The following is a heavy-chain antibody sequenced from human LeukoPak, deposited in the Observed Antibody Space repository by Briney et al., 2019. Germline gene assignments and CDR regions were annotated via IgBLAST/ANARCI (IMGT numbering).Heavy chain of an antibody. D-gene: IGHD6-19*01. Sequence: GGSLRLSCAVSGFTFSSYEMKWVRQAPGKGLEWVSYISSGGSTIYYADSVKGRFTISRDNAKNSLYLQMNSLRAEDTAVYYCARGQAGKVYYFDYWGQGTLVSVSS. V-gene: IGHV3-48*03. CDR1: GFTFSSYE. J-gene: IGHJ4*02. CDR2: ISSGGSTI. CDR3: ARGQAGKVYYFDY.